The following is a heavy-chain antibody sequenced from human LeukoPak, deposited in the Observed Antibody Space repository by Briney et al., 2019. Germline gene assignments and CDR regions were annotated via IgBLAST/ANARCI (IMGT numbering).Heavy chain of an antibody. V-gene: IGHV4-34*01. J-gene: IGHJ4*02. D-gene: IGHD6-19*01. CDR2: INHSGST. CDR3: ARYSSGWPDYFDY. Sequence: GSLRLSCAASGFTFSSYSMNWVRQPPGKGLEWIGEINHSGSTNYNPSLKSRVTMSVDTSKNQFSLKLSSVTAADTAVYYCARYSSGWPDYFDYWGQGTLVTVSS. CDR1: GFTFSSYS.